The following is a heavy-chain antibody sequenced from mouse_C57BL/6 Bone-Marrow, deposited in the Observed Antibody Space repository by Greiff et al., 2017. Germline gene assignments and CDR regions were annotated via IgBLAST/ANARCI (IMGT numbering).Heavy chain of an antibody. CDR1: GYTFTSYT. V-gene: IGHV1-4*01. CDR3: ARSRWLLRVYAMDY. Sequence: QVQLQQSGAELARPGASVKMSCKASGYTFTSYTMHWVKQRPGQGLEWIGYINPSSGYTKYNQKFKNKATLTADKSSSTAYMQLSSLTSEDSAVYYCARSRWLLRVYAMDYWGQGTSVPVTA. D-gene: IGHD2-3*01. CDR2: INPSSGYT. J-gene: IGHJ4*01.